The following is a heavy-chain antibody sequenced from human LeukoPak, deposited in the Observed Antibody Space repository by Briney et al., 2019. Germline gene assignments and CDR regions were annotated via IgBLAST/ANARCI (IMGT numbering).Heavy chain of an antibody. D-gene: IGHD1-7*01. CDR3: ARERTSLFDY. V-gene: IGHV3-7*01. Sequence: PGGSLRLYCAASGFTFSNYWMSWVRQSPGKGLEWVANIKQDGSDKYYLDSVKGRFTISRDSAKNSLYLQMNSLRAEDTAVYYCARERTSLFDYWGQGTLVTVSP. CDR1: GFTFSNYW. CDR2: IKQDGSDK. J-gene: IGHJ4*02.